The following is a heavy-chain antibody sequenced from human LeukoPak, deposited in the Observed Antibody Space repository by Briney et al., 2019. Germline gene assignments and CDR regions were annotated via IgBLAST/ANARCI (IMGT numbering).Heavy chain of an antibody. V-gene: IGHV4-4*07. Sequence: SETLSLTCSVSGGSISSYYWSWIRQPAGKGLEWIGRIYSSGSTNYNPSLKSRVTMSVDTSKNQISLKLSSVTAADTAVYYCARATFYEILTGYGRPGSDAFDIWGQGTMVTVSS. CDR3: ARATFYEILTGYGRPGSDAFDI. D-gene: IGHD3-9*01. CDR1: GGSISSYY. J-gene: IGHJ3*02. CDR2: IYSSGST.